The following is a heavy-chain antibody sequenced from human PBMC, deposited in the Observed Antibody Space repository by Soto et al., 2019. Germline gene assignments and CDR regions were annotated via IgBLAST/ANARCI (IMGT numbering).Heavy chain of an antibody. D-gene: IGHD2-2*01. CDR1: GGTFSSYA. V-gene: IGHV1-69*13. CDR2: IIPIFGTA. J-gene: IGHJ6*02. Sequence: ASVKVSCKASGGTFSSYAISWVRQAPGQGLEWMGGIIPIFGTANYAQKFQGRVTITADESTSTAYMELSSLRSEDTAVYYCARETNIVVVPAAIYYYYGMDVWAKGPRSPS. CDR3: ARETNIVVVPAAIYYYYGMDV.